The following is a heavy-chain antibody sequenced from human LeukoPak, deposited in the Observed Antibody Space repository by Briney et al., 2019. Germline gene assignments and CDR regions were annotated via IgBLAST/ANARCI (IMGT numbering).Heavy chain of an antibody. CDR2: INQDGSEK. CDR3: ADPPSDF. V-gene: IGHV3-7*01. CDR1: GFNFNSKW. Sequence: PGGSLRLSCATSGFNFNSKWMTWVRQAPGKGLERVANINQDGSEKYHGGSVKGRFTISRDNAKSSLFLEMSSLRAEDTAVYYCADPPSDFWGQGTLVAVSS. J-gene: IGHJ4*02.